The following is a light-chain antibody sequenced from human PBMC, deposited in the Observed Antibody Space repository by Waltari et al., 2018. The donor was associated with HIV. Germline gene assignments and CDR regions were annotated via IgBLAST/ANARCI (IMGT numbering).Light chain of an antibody. J-gene: IGLJ2*01. CDR1: SSNIGRRP. CDR2: RSD. Sequence: QSVLTQPPSASGTPGQRVTISCSGSSSNIGRRPVNWYQQLAGSAPTLLIYRSDLRPSGVPDRVSGSKSATSASLAISGLQSEDEATYYCASWDDSLNGVIFGGGTELTVL. CDR3: ASWDDSLNGVI. V-gene: IGLV1-44*01.